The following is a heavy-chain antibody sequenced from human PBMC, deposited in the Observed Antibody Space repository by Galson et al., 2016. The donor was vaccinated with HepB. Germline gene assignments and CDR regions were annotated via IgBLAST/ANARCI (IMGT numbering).Heavy chain of an antibody. V-gene: IGHV1-46*01. Sequence: SVKVSCKASGYTFISFHLHWVRQAPGQGLEWVGIIKPEGGSTIHAQKFQGRVTMTRDTSTSTVYLEMSSLRSEDTAVYYCARASLWFGELFSDGMDVWGQGTTVTVSS. CDR2: IKPEGGST. D-gene: IGHD3-10*01. CDR3: ARASLWFGELFSDGMDV. CDR1: GYTFISFH. J-gene: IGHJ6*02.